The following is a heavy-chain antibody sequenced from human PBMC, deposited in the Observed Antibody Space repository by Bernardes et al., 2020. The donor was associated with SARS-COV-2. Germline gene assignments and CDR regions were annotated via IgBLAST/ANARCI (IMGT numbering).Heavy chain of an antibody. Sequence: SETLSLTCAVYGGSFRDSSWSWIRQHPGPGLEWIGEINHGGSTSYNPSLKSRVTISVDTSKNQFSLKLSSVTATDTAVYYCARSRLRVVPVAKVRYGWVFDPWGQGTLVTVSS. J-gene: IGHJ5*02. D-gene: IGHD2-2*01. V-gene: IGHV4-34*01. CDR2: INHGGST. CDR3: ARSRLRVVPVAKVRYGWVFDP. CDR1: GGSFRDSS.